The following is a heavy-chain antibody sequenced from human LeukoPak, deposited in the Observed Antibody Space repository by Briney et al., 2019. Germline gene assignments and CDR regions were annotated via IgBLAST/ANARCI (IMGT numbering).Heavy chain of an antibody. CDR3: ARGGSYSGYDLVY. Sequence: GGSLRLSCAASGFTFSSYSMNWVRQAPGKGLEWVSYISSSSSTIYYADSVKGRFTISRDNAKNSLYLQMNSLRAEDTAVYYCARGGSYSGYDLVYWGPGTLVTVSS. D-gene: IGHD5-12*01. CDR1: GFTFSSYS. CDR2: ISSSSSTI. V-gene: IGHV3-48*01. J-gene: IGHJ4*02.